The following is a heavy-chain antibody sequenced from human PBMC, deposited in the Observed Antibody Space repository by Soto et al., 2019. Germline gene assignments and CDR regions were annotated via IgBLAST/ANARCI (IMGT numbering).Heavy chain of an antibody. D-gene: IGHD2-2*01. V-gene: IGHV1-24*01. Sequence: SSVKVSCKVSGYTLTELSMHWVRQAPGKGLEWMGGFDPEDGETIYAQKFQGRVTMTEDTSTDTAYMELSSLRSEDTAVYYCATSSAQLRISDFLYYYYYGMDVWGQGTTVTVSS. CDR2: FDPEDGET. J-gene: IGHJ6*02. CDR1: GYTLTELS. CDR3: ATSSAQLRISDFLYYYYYGMDV.